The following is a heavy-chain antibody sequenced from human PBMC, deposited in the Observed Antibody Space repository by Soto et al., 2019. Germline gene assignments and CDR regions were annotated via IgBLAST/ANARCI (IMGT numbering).Heavy chain of an antibody. CDR2: IYYSGSF. Sequence: TLSLTSTLSGASICSAGYYWSWIRQHPVKGLVGIGNIYYSGSFYYNPSPTSRTTLAVDTSTTHFSLKLSSCAAAATAVHNCARVKEYCYGSGSYSNWFDPWGQGTLVTV. CDR1: GASICSAGYY. D-gene: IGHD3-10*01. V-gene: IGHV4-31*02. J-gene: IGHJ5*02. CDR3: ARVKEYCYGSGSYSNWFDP.